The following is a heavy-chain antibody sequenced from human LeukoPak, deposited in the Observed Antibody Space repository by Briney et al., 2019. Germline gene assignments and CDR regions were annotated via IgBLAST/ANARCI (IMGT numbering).Heavy chain of an antibody. CDR1: GFTFSSYG. CDR2: IRYDGSNK. D-gene: IGHD3-3*01. V-gene: IGHV3-30*02. J-gene: IGHJ4*02. Sequence: PGGSLRLSCAASGFTFSSYGMHWVRQAPGKGLEWVAFIRYDGSNKYYADSVKGRFTISRDNSKNTLYLQMNSLRAEDTAVYYCAKDGNYDFWSGYPTAFDYWGQGTLVTVSS. CDR3: AKDGNYDFWSGYPTAFDY.